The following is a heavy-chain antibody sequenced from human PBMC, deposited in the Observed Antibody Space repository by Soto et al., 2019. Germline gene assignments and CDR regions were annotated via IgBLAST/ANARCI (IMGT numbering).Heavy chain of an antibody. CDR1: NGSVSSGTYS. Sequence: PWETLSLTCTVSNGSVSSGTYSWSWVRQPPGKGLEWIGYIYYSGTTYYTPSLKSRLTMSMDRANDYFSLNLTSVTAADTAVYFCARGHYYYGMDVWGQGITVTVSS. V-gene: IGHV4-30-2*01. J-gene: IGHJ6*02. CDR3: ARGHYYYGMDV. CDR2: IYYSGTT.